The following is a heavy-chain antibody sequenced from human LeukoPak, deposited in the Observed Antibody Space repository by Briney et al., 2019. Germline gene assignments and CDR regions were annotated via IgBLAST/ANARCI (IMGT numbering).Heavy chain of an antibody. CDR3: VRGGSVNPALIDY. J-gene: IGHJ4*02. D-gene: IGHD1-14*01. CDR1: GGSITTYY. Sequence: PSETLSLTRTGSGGSITTYYWSWIRQPPGKGLEWIGFIYNSGSTKYNPSLGSRGTISEDTAKNQFSLKLTSVTAADTAIYYCVRGGSVNPALIDYWGQGTLVTVSS. CDR2: IYNSGST. V-gene: IGHV4-59*01.